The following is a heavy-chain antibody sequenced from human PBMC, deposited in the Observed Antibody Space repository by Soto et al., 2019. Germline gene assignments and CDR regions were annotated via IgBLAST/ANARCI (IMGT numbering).Heavy chain of an antibody. CDR3: AKRGGAGSDY. V-gene: IGHV3-7*01. Sequence: EVQLVESGGGLVQPGGSLRLSCGASGFTFSSYYMSWVRQAQGKGLEWVANVNGDGSEKYYVDSVKGRFTVSRDNAKTSLYLQMTSLRPEDTAVYYCAKRGGAGSDYWGQGTLVTVSS. J-gene: IGHJ4*02. D-gene: IGHD1-26*01. CDR1: GFTFSSYY. CDR2: VNGDGSEK.